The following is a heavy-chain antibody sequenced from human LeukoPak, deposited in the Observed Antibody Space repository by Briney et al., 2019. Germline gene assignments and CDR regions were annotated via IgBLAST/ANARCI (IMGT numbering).Heavy chain of an antibody. CDR3: ARVVLRYFDWPEGAFDI. Sequence: GASVEVSCKASGYTFTGCYMHWVRQAPGQGLEWMGWINPNSGGTNYAQKFQGRVTMTRDTSISTAYMELSRLRSDDTAVYYCARVVLRYFDWPEGAFDIWGQGTMVTVSS. CDR1: GYTFTGCY. CDR2: INPNSGGT. J-gene: IGHJ3*02. V-gene: IGHV1-2*02. D-gene: IGHD3-9*01.